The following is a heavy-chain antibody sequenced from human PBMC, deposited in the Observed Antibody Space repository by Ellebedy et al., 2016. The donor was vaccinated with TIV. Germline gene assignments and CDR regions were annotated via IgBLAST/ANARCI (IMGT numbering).Heavy chain of an antibody. CDR2: ISGSSLTE. CDR3: ARDMAWGNERMNDAFDI. V-gene: IGHV3-48*04. CDR1: GFTFSHYS. Sequence: GESLKISCGTSGFTFSHYSMNWVRQAPGKGLEWISYISGSSLTEHYADSVKGRFTISRDNAKNSVYLQMNSLRVEDTAIYYFARDMAWGNERMNDAFDIWGQGTMVTVSS. J-gene: IGHJ3*02. D-gene: IGHD7-27*01.